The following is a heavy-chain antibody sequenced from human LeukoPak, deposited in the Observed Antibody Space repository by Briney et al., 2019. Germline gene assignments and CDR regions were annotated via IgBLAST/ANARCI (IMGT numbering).Heavy chain of an antibody. CDR2: IIPIFGTA. Sequence: SVKVSCNVSGGTFSSYAISWVRQAPGQGLEWMGRIIPIFGTANYAQKFQGRVTITTDESTSTAYMELSSLRSEDTAVYYCASDHDYRAFDYWGQGTLVTVSS. CDR1: GGTFSSYA. J-gene: IGHJ4*02. D-gene: IGHD4-11*01. V-gene: IGHV1-69*05. CDR3: ASDHDYRAFDY.